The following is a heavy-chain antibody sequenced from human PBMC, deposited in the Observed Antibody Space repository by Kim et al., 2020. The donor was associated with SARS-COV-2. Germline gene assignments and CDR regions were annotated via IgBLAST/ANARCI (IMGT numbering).Heavy chain of an antibody. J-gene: IGHJ5*02. V-gene: IGHV2-5*01. D-gene: IGHD6-13*01. Sequence: RYSPSLRSRITTTKDTSQNQVVLTMTNMDPVDTATYYCARRSSWYGWFDPWGQGTLVTVSS. CDR3: ARRSSWYGWFDP.